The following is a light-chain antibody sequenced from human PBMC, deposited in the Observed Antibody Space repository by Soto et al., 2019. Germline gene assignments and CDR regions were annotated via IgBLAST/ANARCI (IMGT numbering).Light chain of an antibody. CDR1: SSDVGSYNL. Sequence: QSVLTQPASVSGSPGQSITISCTGTSSDVGSYNLVSWYQQHPGKAPKLMIYEVTKRPSGVSNRFSGSKSGNTASLTISGLQAEDEADYYCCSYASSNTYVLGTGTKVTVL. CDR2: EVT. J-gene: IGLJ1*01. CDR3: CSYASSNTYV. V-gene: IGLV2-23*02.